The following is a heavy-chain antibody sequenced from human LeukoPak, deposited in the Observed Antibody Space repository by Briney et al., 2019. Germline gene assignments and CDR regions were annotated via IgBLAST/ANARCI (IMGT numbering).Heavy chain of an antibody. CDR3: ARGDGESLHFDY. V-gene: IGHV1-2*04. Sequence: ASVKVSCKASGYTFTSYGISWVRQAPGQGLEWMGWINPNSGGTNYAQKFQGWVTMTRDTSISTAYMELSRLRSDDTAVYYCARGDGESLHFDYWGQGTLVTVSS. D-gene: IGHD3-10*01. CDR1: GYTFTSYG. CDR2: INPNSGGT. J-gene: IGHJ4*02.